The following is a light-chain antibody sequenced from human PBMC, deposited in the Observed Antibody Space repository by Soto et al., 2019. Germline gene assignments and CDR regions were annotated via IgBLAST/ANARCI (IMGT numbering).Light chain of an antibody. Sequence: QSVLTQPPSASEIPGQRVTISCSGSSSNIGSNYVYWYKQVTGTAPTLLIFKDNQRPSGVPDRFSGSKSGTSASLAISGLRSEDEADYYCAAWDDSLSGHVVFGGGTKLTVL. CDR3: AAWDDSLSGHVV. V-gene: IGLV1-47*01. CDR1: SSNIGSNY. J-gene: IGLJ2*01. CDR2: KDN.